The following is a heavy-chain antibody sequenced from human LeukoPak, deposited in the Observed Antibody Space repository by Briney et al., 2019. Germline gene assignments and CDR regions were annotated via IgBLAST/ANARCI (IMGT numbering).Heavy chain of an antibody. CDR3: ARGGSGISNAFDI. Sequence: SETLSLTCTVSGGSISNYYWSWIRQPPGKGLEWIAYIYYSGSANYNPSLKSRVTISVDTSKNQFSLKLSPVTAADTAVYYCARGGSGISNAFDIWGQGTMVTVSS. V-gene: IGHV4-59*08. CDR2: IYYSGSA. D-gene: IGHD3-10*01. CDR1: GGSISNYY. J-gene: IGHJ3*02.